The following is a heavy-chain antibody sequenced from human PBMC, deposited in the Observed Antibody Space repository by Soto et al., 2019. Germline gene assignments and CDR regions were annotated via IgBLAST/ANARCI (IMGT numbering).Heavy chain of an antibody. Sequence: QVQLVQSGAEVKKPGASVKVSCKASGYTFTNSGFSWVRQAPGQGLEWVGWIRVNNGDTQYAQKLQGRVTMTTDTSTSTDFMELRSLTSDDTAVYYCERDLGYSHLDVHYWGQGTLITVSS. CDR3: ERDLGYSHLDVHY. J-gene: IGHJ4*02. V-gene: IGHV1-18*01. CDR1: GYTFTNSG. D-gene: IGHD4-4*01. CDR2: IRVNNGDT.